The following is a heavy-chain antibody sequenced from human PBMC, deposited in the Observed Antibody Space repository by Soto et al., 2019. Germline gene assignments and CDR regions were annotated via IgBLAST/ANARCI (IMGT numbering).Heavy chain of an antibody. D-gene: IGHD4-17*01. J-gene: IGHJ5*02. CDR2: IYTSGST. CDR1: GGSISSYY. Sequence: SLTCTVSGGSISSYYWSWIRQPAGKGLEWIGRIYTSGSTNYNPPLKSRVTMSVDTSKNQFSLKLSSVTAADTAVYYCARNDYEAGRVGNWFDPWGQGTLVTVSS. CDR3: ARNDYEAGRVGNWFDP. V-gene: IGHV4-4*07.